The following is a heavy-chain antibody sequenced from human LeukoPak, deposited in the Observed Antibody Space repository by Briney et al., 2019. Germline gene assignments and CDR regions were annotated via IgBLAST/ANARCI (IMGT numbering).Heavy chain of an antibody. J-gene: IGHJ4*02. Sequence: GASVKVSCKASGYTFISFVMTWVRQAPGQGLEWMGWINTNTGNPTYAQGFTGRFVFSLDTSASTAYLQISSLKAEDTAVYYCARAHSYSTSSLPGYWGQGTLVTVSS. CDR3: ARAHSYSTSSLPGY. CDR2: INTNTGNP. CDR1: GYTFISFV. D-gene: IGHD6-6*01. V-gene: IGHV7-4-1*02.